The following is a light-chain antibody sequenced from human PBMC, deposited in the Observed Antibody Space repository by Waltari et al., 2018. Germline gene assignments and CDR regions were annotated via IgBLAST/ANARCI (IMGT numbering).Light chain of an antibody. Sequence: IQVTQSPSTLSASVGDRVTITCRASQSIVVWLAWYQQKPGKAPRLLIYKASYLESGVPSRFSGSASGTAFTLTSSSLQADDFATYYCLQYNSYPWTFGQGTTVEIK. CDR3: LQYNSYPWT. V-gene: IGKV1-5*03. CDR1: QSIVVW. J-gene: IGKJ1*01. CDR2: KAS.